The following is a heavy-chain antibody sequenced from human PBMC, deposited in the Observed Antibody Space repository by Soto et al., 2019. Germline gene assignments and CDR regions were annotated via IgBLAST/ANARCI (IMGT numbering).Heavy chain of an antibody. CDR1: GXTFTVYA. V-gene: IGHV1-3*01. CDR3: VRDYASDSGVPLDF. D-gene: IGHD3-22*01. J-gene: IGHJ4*02. Sequence: ASVKVSCKAXGXTFTVYAMHWVRQAPGQRLEWMGWINAGNGNTKYSQKFQGRVSITRDTSASTAYMELSSLISEDTAVYYCVRDYASDSGVPLDFWGQGALVTVSS. CDR2: INAGNGNT.